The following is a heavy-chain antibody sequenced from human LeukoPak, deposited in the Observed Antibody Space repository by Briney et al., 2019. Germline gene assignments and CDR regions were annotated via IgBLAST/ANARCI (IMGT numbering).Heavy chain of an antibody. J-gene: IGHJ6*02. Sequence: GPSVKVSCKASGGTFSSYAISWVRQAPGQGLEWMGGIIPIFGTANYAQKFQGRVTITADESTSTAYMELSSLRSEDTAVYYCANRRRASRGYGMDVWGQGITVTVSS. CDR3: ANRRRASRGYGMDV. CDR2: IIPIFGTA. V-gene: IGHV1-69*13. D-gene: IGHD1-1*01. CDR1: GGTFSSYA.